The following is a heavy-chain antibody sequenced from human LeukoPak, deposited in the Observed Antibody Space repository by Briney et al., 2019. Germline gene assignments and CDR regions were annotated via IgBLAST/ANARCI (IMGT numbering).Heavy chain of an antibody. CDR2: IWYDGSNK. CDR1: GFTFSSYG. J-gene: IGHJ6*04. D-gene: IGHD6-13*01. V-gene: IGHV3-33*01. CDR3: ARKVAAGLDYYYGMDV. Sequence: PGRSLRLSCAASGFTFSSYGMHWVRQAPGKGLEWVAVIWYDGSNKYYADSVKGRFTISRDNSKNTLYLQMNSLRAEDTAVYYCARKVAAGLDYYYGMDVWGKGTTVTVSS.